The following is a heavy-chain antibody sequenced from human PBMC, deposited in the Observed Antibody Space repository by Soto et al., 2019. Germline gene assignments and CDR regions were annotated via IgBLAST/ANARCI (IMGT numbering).Heavy chain of an antibody. CDR3: ARSKGAVAGTVWFDP. CDR2: IKQDGSEK. CDR1: GFTFSSYW. V-gene: IGHV3-7*01. Sequence: EVQLVESGGGLVQPGGSLRLSCAASGFTFSSYWMSWVRQAPGKGLEWVANIKQDGSEKYYVDSVKGRFTISRDNAKNSLYLQMNGLRAEDTAVYYCARSKGAVAGTVWFDPWGQGTLVTVSS. D-gene: IGHD6-19*01. J-gene: IGHJ5*02.